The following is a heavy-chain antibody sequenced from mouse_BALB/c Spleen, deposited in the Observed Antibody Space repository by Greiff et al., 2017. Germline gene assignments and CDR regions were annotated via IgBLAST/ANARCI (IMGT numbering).Heavy chain of an antibody. Sequence: EVHLVESGGGLVQPGGSLRLSCATSGFTFTDYYMSWVRQPPGKALEWLGFIRNKANGYTTEYSASVKGRFTISRDNSQSILYLQMNTLRAEDSATYYCARGDRSWFAYWGQGTLVTVSA. V-gene: IGHV7-3*02. D-gene: IGHD2-14*01. CDR2: IRNKANGYTT. CDR3: ARGDRSWFAY. CDR1: GFTFTDYY. J-gene: IGHJ3*01.